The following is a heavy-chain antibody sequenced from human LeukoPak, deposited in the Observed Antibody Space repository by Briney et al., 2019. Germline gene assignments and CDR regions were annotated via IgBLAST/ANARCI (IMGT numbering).Heavy chain of an antibody. D-gene: IGHD3-3*01. CDR2: IRYDGSNK. Sequence: GGSLRLSCAASGFTFSDYYMSWIRQAPGKGLEWVAFIRYDGSNKYYADSVKGRFTISRDNSKNTLYLQMNSLRAEDTAVYYCAKDRRYDFWSGYYRGSWSYWGQGTLVTVSS. J-gene: IGHJ4*02. CDR3: AKDRRYDFWSGYYRGSWSY. CDR1: GFTFSDYY. V-gene: IGHV3-30*02.